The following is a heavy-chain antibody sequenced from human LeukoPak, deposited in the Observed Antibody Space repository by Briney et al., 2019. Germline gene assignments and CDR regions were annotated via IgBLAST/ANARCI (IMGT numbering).Heavy chain of an antibody. D-gene: IGHD3-22*01. CDR2: IYYTANT. CDR3: ARLDDNSGYFH. CDR1: DYSISSSDW. V-gene: IGHV4-28*06. Sequence: SETLSLTCTVSDYSISSSDWWGWIRQPPGKGLQWIGHIYYTANTNYNPSLKSRVTISIDTSKNLFSLKLKSVTALDTGVYYCARLDDNSGYFHWGQGTLVTVSS. J-gene: IGHJ4*02.